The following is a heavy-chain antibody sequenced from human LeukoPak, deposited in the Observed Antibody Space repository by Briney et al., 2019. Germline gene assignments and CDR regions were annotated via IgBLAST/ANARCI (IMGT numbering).Heavy chain of an antibody. CDR3: ARGCCTNGVCYTGPPDY. CDR2: IYYSGST. CDR1: GGSISSYY. J-gene: IGHJ4*02. Sequence: SETVSLICTVSGGSISSYYWSWIRQPPGKGLEWIGYIYYSGSTNYNPSLKSRVTISVDTSKNQFSLKLSSVTAADTAEYYCARGCCTNGVCYTGPPDYWGQGTLVTVSS. D-gene: IGHD2-8*01. V-gene: IGHV4-59*01.